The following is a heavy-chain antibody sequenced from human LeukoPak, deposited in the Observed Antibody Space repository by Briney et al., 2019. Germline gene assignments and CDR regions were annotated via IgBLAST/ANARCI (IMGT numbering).Heavy chain of an antibody. J-gene: IGHJ2*01. D-gene: IGHD4-17*01. CDR3: AKDVQSVTYWYFDL. CDR2: NSWNSGSI. Sequence: PGSSLRLSCAASGFTFDDYAMHWVRQAPARGLEWVSGNSWNSGSIGYADSVKGRFTIPRHNAKNSLYLQMNSLRAEDTAFYYCAKDVQSVTYWYFDLWGRGTLVTVSS. V-gene: IGHV3-9*01. CDR1: GFTFDDYA.